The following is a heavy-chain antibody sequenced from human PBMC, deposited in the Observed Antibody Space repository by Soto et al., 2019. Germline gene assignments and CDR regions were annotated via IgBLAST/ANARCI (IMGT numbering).Heavy chain of an antibody. Sequence: SETLSLTCAVYGGSFTDYHWSWIRQPPEKGLEWIGEIHHSGTTKYNPSLKSRATISVDTSKNQFSLKLSSVTAADTAVYYCARDQVPAANDNWFDPWGQGTLVTVSS. V-gene: IGHV4-34*01. D-gene: IGHD2-2*01. CDR2: IHHSGTT. J-gene: IGHJ5*02. CDR3: ARDQVPAANDNWFDP. CDR1: GGSFTDYH.